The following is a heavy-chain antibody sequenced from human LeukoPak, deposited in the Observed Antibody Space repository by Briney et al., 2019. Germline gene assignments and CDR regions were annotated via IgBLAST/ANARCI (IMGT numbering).Heavy chain of an antibody. CDR3: ARGTPYGGNDFQH. D-gene: IGHD4-23*01. V-gene: IGHV1-18*01. Sequence: GASVKVSCKASGYTFTSHGFSWVRQAPGQGLEWMGWISAYNGNTNYAQKLQGRVTLTTDTSTSTAYMDLRSLTSDDTAVYYCARGTPYGGNDFQHWGQGTLVTVSS. J-gene: IGHJ1*01. CDR1: GYTFTSHG. CDR2: ISAYNGNT.